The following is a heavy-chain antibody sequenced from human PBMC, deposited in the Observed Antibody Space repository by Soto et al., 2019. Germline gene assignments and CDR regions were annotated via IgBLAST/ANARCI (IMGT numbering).Heavy chain of an antibody. J-gene: IGHJ6*03. V-gene: IGHV3-64*01. CDR3: ASLMLGGVIETPTYYYMEV. Sequence: GGSVRLSCAASGFTFSSYAMHWVRQAPGKGLEYVSAISSNGGSTYYANSVKGRFTISRDNSKNTLYLQMGSLRAEDMAVYYCASLMLGGVIETPTYYYMEVWGKGTRVTVSS. D-gene: IGHD3-10*01. CDR1: GFTFSSYA. CDR2: ISSNGGST.